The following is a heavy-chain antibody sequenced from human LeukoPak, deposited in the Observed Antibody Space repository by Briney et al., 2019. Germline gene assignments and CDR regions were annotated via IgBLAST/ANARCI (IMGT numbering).Heavy chain of an antibody. Sequence: PGGSLRLSCAASGFTFSSYSMNWVRQAPGKGLEWVSSISSSSSYIYYADSVKGRFTISRDNAKNSLYLQMNSLRAEDTAVYYCARGASGKVVIATYLDYWGQGTLVTVSS. CDR2: ISSSSSYI. D-gene: IGHD2-21*01. CDR3: ARGASGKVVIATYLDY. CDR1: GFTFSSYS. J-gene: IGHJ4*02. V-gene: IGHV3-21*01.